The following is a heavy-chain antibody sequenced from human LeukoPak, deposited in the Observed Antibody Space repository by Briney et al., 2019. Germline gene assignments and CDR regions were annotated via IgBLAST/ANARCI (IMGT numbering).Heavy chain of an antibody. D-gene: IGHD3-22*01. CDR1: GFTFSTYA. CDR2: ISGTGGST. CDR3: AKVRNHYDSSGFYFFDY. V-gene: IGHV3-23*01. J-gene: IGHJ4*02. Sequence: PGGSLRLSCAASGFTFSTYAMTWVRQAPGKGLEWVSLISGTGGSTYYADSVKGRFTISRDNAKNTLYLQMNSLRADDTALYYCAKVRNHYDSSGFYFFDYWGQGTQVTVSS.